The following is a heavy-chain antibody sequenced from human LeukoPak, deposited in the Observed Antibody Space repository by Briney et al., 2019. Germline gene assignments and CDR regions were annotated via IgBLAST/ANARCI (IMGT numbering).Heavy chain of an antibody. CDR3: AGHLAAAFDI. J-gene: IGHJ3*02. CDR2: IYYSGST. D-gene: IGHD6-19*01. V-gene: IGHV4-39*01. CDR1: GGSISTDTYY. Sequence: PSETLSLTCSVSGGSISTDTYYWGWIRQPPGKGLEWIGTIYYSGSTYYNPSLKSRVTMSVDTSKNQFSLNLSSVTAADTAVYYCAGHLAAAFDIWGQGTMVTVSS.